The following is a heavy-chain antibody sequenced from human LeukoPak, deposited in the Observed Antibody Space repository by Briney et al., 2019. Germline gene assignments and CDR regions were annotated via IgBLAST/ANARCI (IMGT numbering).Heavy chain of an antibody. CDR2: IYYSGST. J-gene: IGHJ4*02. D-gene: IGHD3-10*01. V-gene: IGHV4-31*03. Sequence: SETLSLTCTVSGGSISSGGYYWSWIRQHPGKGLEWIGYIYYSGSTYYNPSLKSRVTISVDTSKNQFSLKLSSVTAADTAVYYCARLLWFGELQGDYFVYWGQGTLVTVSS. CDR1: GGSISSGGYY. CDR3: ARLLWFGELQGDYFVY.